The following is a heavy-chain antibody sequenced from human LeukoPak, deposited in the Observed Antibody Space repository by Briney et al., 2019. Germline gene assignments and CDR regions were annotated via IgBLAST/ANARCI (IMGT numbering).Heavy chain of an antibody. CDR3: ARGIYSGYDAPDY. CDR1: GFTLSSYS. D-gene: IGHD5-12*01. CDR2: ISSSSSYI. J-gene: IGHJ4*02. Sequence: PGGSLRLSCAASGFTLSSYSMNWVRQAPGKGLEWVSSISSSSSYIYYADSVKGRFTISRDNAKNSLYLQMNSLRAEDTAVYYCARGIYSGYDAPDYWGQGTLVTVSS. V-gene: IGHV3-21*01.